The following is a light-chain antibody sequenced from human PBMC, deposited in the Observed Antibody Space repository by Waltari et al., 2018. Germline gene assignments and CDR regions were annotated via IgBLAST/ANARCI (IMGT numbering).Light chain of an antibody. Sequence: IVLTQSPGTLSLSPGDRATLSCRASQSFSSSYLAWYQHKPGQAPRLLIYAASSRAAGIPDRFSGSGSGTDFTLTIGRLEPEDSAVYYCQQYNTWYTFGQGTKLEIK. CDR2: AAS. CDR1: QSFSSSY. J-gene: IGKJ2*01. V-gene: IGKV3-20*01. CDR3: QQYNTWYT.